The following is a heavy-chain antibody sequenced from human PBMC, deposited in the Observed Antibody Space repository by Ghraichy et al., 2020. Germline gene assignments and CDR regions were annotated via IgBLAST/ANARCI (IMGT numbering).Heavy chain of an antibody. D-gene: IGHD2-2*02. Sequence: SGPTLAKPTQTLTLTCTFSGFSLSTSGVGVGWIRQPPGKALEWLALIYWDDDKRYSPSLKSRLTITKDTSKNQVVLTMTNMDPVDTATYYCAHSPPICSSTSCYTEPHYMDVWGKGTTVTVSS. J-gene: IGHJ6*03. V-gene: IGHV2-5*02. CDR3: AHSPPICSSTSCYTEPHYMDV. CDR1: GFSLSTSGVG. CDR2: IYWDDDK.